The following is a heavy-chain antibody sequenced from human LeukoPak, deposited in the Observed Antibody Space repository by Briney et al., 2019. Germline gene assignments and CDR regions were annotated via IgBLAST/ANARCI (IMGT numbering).Heavy chain of an antibody. CDR2: IGGRGGST. J-gene: IGHJ5*02. D-gene: IGHD3-16*01. CDR1: GFRFSDFT. CDR3: GKEGGA. V-gene: IGHV3-23*01. Sequence: GGSLRLSCTASGFRFSDFTMTWVRQAPGKGPEWVSAIGGRGGSTYYADSVGGRFTISRDNSKDMVFLQMNSLKVEDTATYYCGKEGGAWGQGTKVTVSS.